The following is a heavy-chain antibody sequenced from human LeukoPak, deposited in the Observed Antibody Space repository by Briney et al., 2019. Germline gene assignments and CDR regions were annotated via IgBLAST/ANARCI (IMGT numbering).Heavy chain of an antibody. V-gene: IGHV4-39*02. CDR3: AKDLTSPYSSSSGGADY. Sequence: SETLSLTCNVSGGSISSSSYYWGWIRQPPGKGLEWIGSIYYSGSTYYNPSLKSRLTISVDTSKNQFSLKLSSVTAADTAVYYCAKDLTSPYSSSSGGADYWGQGTLVTVSS. CDR1: GGSISSSSYY. CDR2: IYYSGST. D-gene: IGHD6-6*01. J-gene: IGHJ4*02.